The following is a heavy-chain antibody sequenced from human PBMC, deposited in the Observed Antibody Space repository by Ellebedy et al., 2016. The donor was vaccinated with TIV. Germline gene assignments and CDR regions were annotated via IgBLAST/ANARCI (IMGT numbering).Heavy chain of an antibody. CDR2: ISSSSSYI. CDR1: GFTFSSYS. D-gene: IGHD6-19*01. Sequence: GGSLRLSXAASGFTFSSYSMNWVRQAPGKGLEWVSSISSSSSYIYYADSVKGRFTISRDNAKNSLYLQMNSLRAEDTALYYCAKDMGAVAGCFDYWGQGTLVTVSS. J-gene: IGHJ4*02. V-gene: IGHV3-21*04. CDR3: AKDMGAVAGCFDY.